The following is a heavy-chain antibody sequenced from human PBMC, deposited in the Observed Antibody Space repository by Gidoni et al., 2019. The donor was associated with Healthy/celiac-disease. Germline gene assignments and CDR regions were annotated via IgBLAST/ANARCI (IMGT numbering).Heavy chain of an antibody. CDR2: IWYDGSNK. CDR1: GFTFSSYG. J-gene: IGHJ3*02. D-gene: IGHD2-2*01. Sequence: QAQLVESGGGVVQPGRSLRLSCAASGFTFSSYGLHWVRQAPGKGLEWVAVIWYDGSNKYYADSVKGRFTISRDNSKNTLYLQMNSLRAEDTAVYYCAREYQLLSTVTPDDAFDIWGQGTMVTVSS. V-gene: IGHV3-33*01. CDR3: AREYQLLSTVTPDDAFDI.